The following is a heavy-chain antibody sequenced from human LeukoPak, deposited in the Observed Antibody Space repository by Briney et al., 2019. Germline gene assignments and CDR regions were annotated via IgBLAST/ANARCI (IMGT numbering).Heavy chain of an antibody. Sequence: PGGSLRLSCAASGFTFTTYWMHWVRQAPGEGLVWVSRINSDGSDTTYADSVKGRFTISRDNAKNTLYLQMNSLRAEDTAVYYCARGTNGIWSFDYWGQGTLVTVSS. CDR3: ARGTNGIWSFDY. V-gene: IGHV3-74*01. CDR2: INSDGSDT. J-gene: IGHJ4*02. D-gene: IGHD2-8*01. CDR1: GFTFTTYW.